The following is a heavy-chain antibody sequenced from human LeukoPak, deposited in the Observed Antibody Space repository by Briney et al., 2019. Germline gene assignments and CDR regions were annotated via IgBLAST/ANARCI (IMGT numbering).Heavy chain of an antibody. J-gene: IGHJ6*03. CDR3: ARLGSSSWFGYYYMDV. D-gene: IGHD6-13*01. CDR2: INSDGSST. CDR1: GFTFSSYR. V-gene: IGHV3-74*01. Sequence: GGSLRLPCAASGFTFSSYRMHWVRQAPGKALVWVSRINSDGSSTSYADSVKGRFTISRDNAKNTLYLQMNSLRAEDTAVYYCARLGSSSWFGYYYMDVWGKGTTVTVSS.